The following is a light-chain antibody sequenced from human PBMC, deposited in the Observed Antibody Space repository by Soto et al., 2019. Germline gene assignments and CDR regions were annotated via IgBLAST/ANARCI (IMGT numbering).Light chain of an antibody. CDR1: QSVSSY. CDR3: QQRAAWPLT. V-gene: IGKV3-11*01. Sequence: EIVLTQSPATVSLSPGDRATLSCRASQSVSSYFAWYQQKPGQAPRLLIYDTSNRATGIPARFSGSGSGTDFTLTISSLEPEDFAVYYCQQRAAWPLTFGQGTRVEIK. J-gene: IGKJ1*01. CDR2: DTS.